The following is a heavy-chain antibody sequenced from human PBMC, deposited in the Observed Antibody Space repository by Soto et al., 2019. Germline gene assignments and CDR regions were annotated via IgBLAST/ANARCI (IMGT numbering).Heavy chain of an antibody. CDR2: IYYSGST. Sequence: SETLSLTCTVSGGSISSGGYYWSWIRQHPGKGLEWIGYIYYSGSTYYNPSLKSRVTISVDTSKNQFSLKLSSMTAADTAVYYCAREMRDSSGIDYWGQGTLVTVSS. V-gene: IGHV4-31*03. CDR1: GGSISSGGYY. D-gene: IGHD6-25*01. CDR3: AREMRDSSGIDY. J-gene: IGHJ4*02.